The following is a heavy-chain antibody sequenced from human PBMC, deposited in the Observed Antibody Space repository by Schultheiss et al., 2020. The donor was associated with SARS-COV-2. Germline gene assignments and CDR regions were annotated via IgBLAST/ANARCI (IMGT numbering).Heavy chain of an antibody. CDR1: GGSISSYY. Sequence: SETLSLTCTVSGGSISSYYWSWIRQPPGKGLEWIGEINHSGSTNYNPSLKSRVTISVDTSKNQFSLKLSSVTAADTAVYYCARADGSSYAFDIWGQGTMVTVSS. CDR3: ARADGSSYAFDI. D-gene: IGHD6-13*01. V-gene: IGHV4-34*01. J-gene: IGHJ3*02. CDR2: INHSGST.